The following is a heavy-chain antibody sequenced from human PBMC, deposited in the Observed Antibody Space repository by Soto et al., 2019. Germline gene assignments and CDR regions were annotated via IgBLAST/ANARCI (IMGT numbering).Heavy chain of an antibody. J-gene: IGHJ4*02. Sequence: EVQLLESGGTLVQHGGSLRLSCGASGFKFSSYAMSWVRQAPGKGLEWVAGISGSGSKTYYADYVKCRFTFSRDNSNNMLYLAMNSLRVEDTAVYYCAKECTPRRAFDYWGQGTQVTVSS. CDR2: ISGSGSKT. V-gene: IGHV3-23*01. CDR3: AKECTPRRAFDY. CDR1: GFKFSSYA.